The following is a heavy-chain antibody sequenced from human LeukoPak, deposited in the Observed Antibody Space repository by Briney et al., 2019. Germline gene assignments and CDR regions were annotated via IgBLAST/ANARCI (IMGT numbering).Heavy chain of an antibody. CDR1: GFTFSIYA. D-gene: IGHD1-26*01. J-gene: IGHJ6*03. CDR3: ARDPYSGSYGNDYYYYMDV. CDR2: ITSSGTYI. V-gene: IGHV3-21*01. Sequence: TGGSLRLSCAASGFTFSIYAMNWVRQAPGKAMEWVSSITSSGTYIFYADSVKGRFTISRDNAKNSLYLQMDSLGPEDTAVYYCARDPYSGSYGNDYYYYMDVWGKGTTVTISS.